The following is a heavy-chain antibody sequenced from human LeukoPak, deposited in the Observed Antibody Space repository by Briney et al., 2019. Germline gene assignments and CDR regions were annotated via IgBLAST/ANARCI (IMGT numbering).Heavy chain of an antibody. V-gene: IGHV4-39*01. J-gene: IGHJ1*01. Sequence: SETLSLTCTVSGGSISSSSYYWGWIRQPPGKGLEWIGSIYYSGSTYYNPSLKSRVTISVDTSKNQFSLKLSSVTAADTAVYYCATVDQYCSNTSCHRGLSAAWGQGTLVTVSS. CDR2: IYYSGST. D-gene: IGHD2-2*01. CDR1: GGSISSSSYY. CDR3: ATVDQYCSNTSCHRGLSAA.